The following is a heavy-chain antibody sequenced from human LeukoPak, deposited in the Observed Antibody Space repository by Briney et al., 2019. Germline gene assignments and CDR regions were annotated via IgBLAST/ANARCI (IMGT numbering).Heavy chain of an antibody. J-gene: IGHJ6*02. V-gene: IGHV4-39*01. CDR1: GGSISSSSYY. Sequence: PETLSLTCTVSGGSISSSSYYWGWIRQPPGKGLEWIGSIYYSGSTYYNPSLMSRVTISVDTSKNQFSLKLSSVTAADTAVYYCARRRYSQFYGMDVWGQGTTVTVSS. CDR3: ARRRYSQFYGMDV. CDR2: IYYSGST. D-gene: IGHD2-21*01.